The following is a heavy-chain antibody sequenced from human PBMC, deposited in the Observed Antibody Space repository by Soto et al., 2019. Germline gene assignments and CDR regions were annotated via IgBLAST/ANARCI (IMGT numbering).Heavy chain of an antibody. J-gene: IGHJ6*02. CDR1: GGSISSSSYY. CDR3: ARRFGGYRNYRGLTGYNYYYYGMDV. D-gene: IGHD3-9*01. V-gene: IGHV4-39*01. Sequence: SETLSLTCTVSGGSISSSSYYWGWIRQPPGKGLEWIGSIYYSGSTYYNPSLKSRVTISVDTSKNQFSLKLSSVTAADTAVYYCARRFGGYRNYRGLTGYNYYYYGMDVWGQGTTVTVSS. CDR2: IYYSGST.